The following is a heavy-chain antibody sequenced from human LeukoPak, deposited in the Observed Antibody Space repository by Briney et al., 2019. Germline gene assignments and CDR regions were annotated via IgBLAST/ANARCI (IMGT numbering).Heavy chain of an antibody. J-gene: IGHJ4*02. CDR2: IYYSGST. CDR3: ARRIVPAAWGY. Sequence: SETLSLTRTVSGGSVSSGSYYWGWIRQPPGKGLEWIGSIYYSGSTYYNPSLKSRVTVSVDTSKNQFSLRLSSVTAADTAVYYCARRIVPAAWGYWAQGTLVTVSS. D-gene: IGHD2-2*01. V-gene: IGHV4-39*01. CDR1: GGSVSSGSYY.